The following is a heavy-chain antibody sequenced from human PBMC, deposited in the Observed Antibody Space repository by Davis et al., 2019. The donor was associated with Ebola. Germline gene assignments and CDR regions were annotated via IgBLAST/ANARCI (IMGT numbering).Heavy chain of an antibody. Sequence: GESLKISCAASGFTFSSYAMHWVRQAPGKGLEWVAVISYDGSNKYYADSVKGRFTIPRDNSKNTLYLQMNSLRVEDTAIYYCAKDTSNVWFDVWGQGTMVTVSS. CDR3: AKDTSNVWFDV. V-gene: IGHV3-30-3*01. CDR2: ISYDGSNK. J-gene: IGHJ3*01. CDR1: GFTFSSYA. D-gene: IGHD6-19*01.